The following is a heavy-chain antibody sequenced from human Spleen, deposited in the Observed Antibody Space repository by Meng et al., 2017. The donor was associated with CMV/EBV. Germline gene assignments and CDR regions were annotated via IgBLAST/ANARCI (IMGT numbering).Heavy chain of an antibody. CDR3: AGSESPWYQVY. CDR1: GFTFSNAW. J-gene: IGHJ4*02. D-gene: IGHD2-2*01. CDR2: IKSKTDGGTT. V-gene: IGHV3-15*01. Sequence: GESLKISCAASGFTFSNAWMSWVRQAPGKGLEWVGRIKSKTDGGTTDYAAPVKGRFTISRDDSKNTLYLQMNSLKTEDTAVYYCAGSESPWYQVYWGRGILVTVSS.